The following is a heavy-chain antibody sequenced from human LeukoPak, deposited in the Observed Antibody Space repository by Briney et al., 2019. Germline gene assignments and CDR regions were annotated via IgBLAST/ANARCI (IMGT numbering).Heavy chain of an antibody. CDR2: ISSSGSTI. J-gene: IGHJ4*02. CDR1: GFTFSSYE. Sequence: GGSLRLSCAASGFTFSSYEMNWVRQAPGKGLEWVSYISSSGSTIYYADSVKVRFTISRDNAKNSLYLQMNSLRAEDTAVYYCARARGATTKYYFDYWGQGTLVTVSS. CDR3: ARARGATTKYYFDY. D-gene: IGHD1-26*01. V-gene: IGHV3-48*03.